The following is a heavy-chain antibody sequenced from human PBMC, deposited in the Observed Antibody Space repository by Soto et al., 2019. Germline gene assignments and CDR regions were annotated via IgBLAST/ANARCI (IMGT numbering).Heavy chain of an antibody. CDR3: AAPTHFYYDFWSGYLSPLYGMDV. Sequence: PGGSLRLSCAASGFTFSSYAMHWVRQAPGKGLEWVAVISYDGSNKYYADSVKGRFTISRDNSKNTLYLQMNSLRAEDTAVYYCAAPTHFYYDFWSGYLSPLYGMDVWGQGTTVTVSS. CDR1: GFTFSSYA. D-gene: IGHD3-3*01. V-gene: IGHV3-30-3*01. J-gene: IGHJ6*02. CDR2: ISYDGSNK.